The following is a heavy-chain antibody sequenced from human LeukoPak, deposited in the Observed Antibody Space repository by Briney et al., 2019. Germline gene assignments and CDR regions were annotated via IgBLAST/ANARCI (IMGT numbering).Heavy chain of an antibody. V-gene: IGHV1-46*01. CDR3: AREAIFGVVREHYFDY. CDR1: GYTFTRHH. CDR2: INPSGGTT. Sequence: ASVKVSCKTSGYTFTRHHIHWVRQAPGQGLEWMGVINPSGGTTTYAQNFQGRVTMTRDTSTITVYMELSSLRSDDTAVYYCAREAIFGVVREHYFDYWGQGTLVTVS. D-gene: IGHD3-3*01. J-gene: IGHJ4*02.